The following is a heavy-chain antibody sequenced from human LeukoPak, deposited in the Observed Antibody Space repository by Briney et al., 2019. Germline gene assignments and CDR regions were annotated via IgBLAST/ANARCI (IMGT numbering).Heavy chain of an antibody. CDR3: AKGGSALLWFGEFNYYFDY. J-gene: IGHJ4*02. D-gene: IGHD3-10*01. CDR2: ISGSGGST. CDR1: GFTFSSYA. V-gene: IGHV3-23*01. Sequence: GGSLRLSCAASGFTFSSYAMSWVRQAPGKGLEWVSAISGSGGSTYYADSVKGRFTISRDNSKNTLYLQMNSLRAEDTAVYYCAKGGSALLWFGEFNYYFDYWGQGTLVTVSS.